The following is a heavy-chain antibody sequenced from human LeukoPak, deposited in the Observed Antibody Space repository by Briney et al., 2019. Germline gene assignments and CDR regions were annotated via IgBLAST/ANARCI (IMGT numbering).Heavy chain of an antibody. Sequence: PSETLSLTCTVSGGSISSSRYYWAWIRQSPGKGLEWIGEINYSGTTNYNPSLRSRVTIPVDTSKNQFSLKLSSVTAADTAVYYCATWVGSGSNPLADYWGQGTLVTVSS. CDR3: ATWVGSGSNPLADY. CDR1: GGSISSSRYY. CDR2: INYSGTT. V-gene: IGHV4-39*07. D-gene: IGHD3-10*01. J-gene: IGHJ4*02.